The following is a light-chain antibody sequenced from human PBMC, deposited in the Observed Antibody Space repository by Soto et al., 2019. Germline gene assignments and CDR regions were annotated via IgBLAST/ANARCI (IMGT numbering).Light chain of an antibody. V-gene: IGKV3-20*01. Sequence: EIVLTQSPGTLSLSPGERATLSCRASQSLSGYLAWYQQKPGQAPRLLIYDASTRATGIPDRFSGSGSGTDFTLTISRLEPEDFAVYCCQQFDGSLWTFGPGTKVDIK. CDR2: DAS. CDR3: QQFDGSLWT. J-gene: IGKJ1*01. CDR1: QSLSGY.